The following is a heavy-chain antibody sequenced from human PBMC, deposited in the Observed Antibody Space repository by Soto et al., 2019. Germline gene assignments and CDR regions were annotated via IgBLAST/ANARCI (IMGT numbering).Heavy chain of an antibody. CDR2: IHPNTGGT. Sequence: QVQLVQSGAEVRKPGASVKVSCKASGYPYTNSYMHWVRQAPGQGLEWMGWIHPNTGGTNYAQKFQGRVTMTRDTSVSTVYMELNRLTSDDTAIYFCASDFRTRGSFRQARIFAMDVWGQGTTVTVS. V-gene: IGHV1-2*02. D-gene: IGHD5-12*01. CDR1: GYPYTNSY. CDR3: ASDFRTRGSFRQARIFAMDV. J-gene: IGHJ6*02.